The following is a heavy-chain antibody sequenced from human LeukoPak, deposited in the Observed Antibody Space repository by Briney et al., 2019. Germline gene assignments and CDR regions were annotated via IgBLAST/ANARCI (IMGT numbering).Heavy chain of an antibody. V-gene: IGHV3-7*01. D-gene: IGHD2-21*01. J-gene: IGHJ4*02. CDR1: EFTFSSYW. CDR2: IKQDGSEK. Sequence: GGSLRLSCAASEFTFSSYWMSWVRQAPGKGLEWVANIKQDGSEKYYVDSVKGRFTISRDNAKNSLYLQVNSLRAEDTAVYYCARVQTPYYGGDEIGYWGQGTLVTVSS. CDR3: ARVQTPYYGGDEIGY.